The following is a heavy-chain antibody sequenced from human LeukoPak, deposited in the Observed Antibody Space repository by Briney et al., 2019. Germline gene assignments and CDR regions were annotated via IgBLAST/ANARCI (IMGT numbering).Heavy chain of an antibody. CDR2: IYSSGST. J-gene: IGHJ4*02. V-gene: IGHV4-59*08. Sequence: SETLSLTCTVSGGSISGYYWTWIRQPPGKGLEWIGYIYSSGSTNYNPSLKSRVTISVDTSKNQFSLRLSSVTAADTAVYYCARHRYTSSSSYFDFWGRGTLVTVSS. CDR3: ARHRYTSSSSYFDF. D-gene: IGHD6-6*01. CDR1: GGSISGYY.